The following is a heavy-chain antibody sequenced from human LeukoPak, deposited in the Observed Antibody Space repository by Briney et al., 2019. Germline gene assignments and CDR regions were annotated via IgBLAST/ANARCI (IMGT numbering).Heavy chain of an antibody. V-gene: IGHV3-23*01. J-gene: IGHJ6*03. D-gene: IGHD3-3*01. CDR2: ISGSGGST. CDR3: AKTSLSDASGHYYYMDV. CDR1: GFTFSSYG. Sequence: GGTLRLSCAASGFTFSSYGRSWVRQAPGKGLEWVSAISGSGGSTYYADSVKGRFTIYRDNSKNTLYLQVKNLRTEDTALYYCAKTSLSDASGHYYYMDVWGKGTTVTVSS.